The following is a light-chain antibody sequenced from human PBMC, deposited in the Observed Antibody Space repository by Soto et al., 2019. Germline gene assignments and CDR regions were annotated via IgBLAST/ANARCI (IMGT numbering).Light chain of an antibody. CDR1: QSIRTD. V-gene: IGKV3D-15*01. Sequence: DIGMTQSPATLSVSPGERATLSCRASQSIRTDLAWYQQKSGQGPRLLIYDASTRATGIPARFSGSGSGTEFTLTISSLQSEDFAVYYCHQYNNWPPWTFGQGTKVEIK. CDR2: DAS. J-gene: IGKJ1*01. CDR3: HQYNNWPPWT.